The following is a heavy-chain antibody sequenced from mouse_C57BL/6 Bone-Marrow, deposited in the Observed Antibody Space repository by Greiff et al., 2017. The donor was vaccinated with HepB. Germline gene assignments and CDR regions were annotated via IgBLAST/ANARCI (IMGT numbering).Heavy chain of an antibody. D-gene: IGHD3-1*01. CDR2: SRNKANDYTT. CDR1: GFTFSDFY. V-gene: IGHV7-1*01. J-gene: IGHJ2*01. Sequence: EVMLVESGGGLVQSGRSLRLSCATSGFTFSDFYMEWVRQAPGKGLEWIAASRNKANDYTTEYSASVKGRFIVSRDTSQSILYLQMNALRAEDTAIYYCARDASGDLDYWGQGTTLTVSS. CDR3: ARDASGDLDY.